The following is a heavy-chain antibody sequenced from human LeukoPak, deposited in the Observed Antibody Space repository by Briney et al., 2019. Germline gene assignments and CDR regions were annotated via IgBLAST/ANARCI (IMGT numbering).Heavy chain of an antibody. CDR2: IYYSGST. V-gene: IGHV4-59*01. J-gene: IGHJ4*02. CDR3: ARGDYDYVWGSLLSFDY. D-gene: IGHD3-16*01. CDR1: GGSISSYY. Sequence: PSETLSLTCTVSGGSISSYYWSWIRQPPGKGLEWIGYIYYSGSTNYNPSLKSRVTISVDTSKNQFSLKLSSVTAADTAVYYCARGDYDYVWGSLLSFDYWGQGTLVTVSS.